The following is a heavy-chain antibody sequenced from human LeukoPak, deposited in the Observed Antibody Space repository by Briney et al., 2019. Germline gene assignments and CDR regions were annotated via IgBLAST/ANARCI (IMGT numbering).Heavy chain of an antibody. V-gene: IGHV3-30-3*01. D-gene: IGHD4-11*01. Sequence: GGSLRLSCAASGFTFSSYAMHWVRQAPGMGLEWVAVISYDGSNKYYADSVKGRFTISRDNSKNTLYLQMNSLRAEDTAVYYCARDRNDYSNLGPFDYWGQGTLVTVSS. CDR3: ARDRNDYSNLGPFDY. J-gene: IGHJ4*02. CDR1: GFTFSSYA. CDR2: ISYDGSNK.